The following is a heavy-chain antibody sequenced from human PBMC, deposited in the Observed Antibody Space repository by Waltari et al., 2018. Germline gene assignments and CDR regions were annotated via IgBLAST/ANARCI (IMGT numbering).Heavy chain of an antibody. CDR2: IWSDENNK. Sequence: QVQLVESGGGVVQPGGSLRLSCAASGFPFSTFGILWVRQVPGKGLEWVAFIWSDENNKHYADSVQGRFTISRDNSKNTVFLQMDRLTTDDTAVYYCAKGPDSSGYFSTWLDPWGQGILVTVSS. D-gene: IGHD3-22*01. CDR3: AKGPDSSGYFSTWLDP. CDR1: GFPFSTFG. V-gene: IGHV3-30*02. J-gene: IGHJ5*02.